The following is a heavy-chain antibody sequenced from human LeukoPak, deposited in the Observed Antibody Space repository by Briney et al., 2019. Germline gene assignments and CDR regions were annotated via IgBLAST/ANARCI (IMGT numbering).Heavy chain of an antibody. CDR1: GFTFSDYY. CDR2: IAHSGNGM. CDR3: ARGPSAMGV. Sequence: PGGSLRLSCAASGFTFSDYYMTWIRQAPGKGLECGSHIAHSGNGMWYADAVKGRFTISRDNAKNLLFLQMDSLRAEDTAVYYCARGPSAMGVWGQGTTVIVSS. V-gene: IGHV3-11*01. J-gene: IGHJ6*02.